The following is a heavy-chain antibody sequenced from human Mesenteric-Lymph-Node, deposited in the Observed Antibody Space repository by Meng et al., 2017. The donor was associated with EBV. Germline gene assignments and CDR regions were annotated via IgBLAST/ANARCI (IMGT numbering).Heavy chain of an antibody. D-gene: IGHD5-12*01. CDR3: ARTGYTDYRDDS. Sequence: SGPGLGNPSTTLSPTRPFSGGSLSSVGSLLPQPPGKGLEWIGYISYNGITYYNPSLKSRVTISIDTSRNQFSLKLSSVTAADTGVYYCARTGYTDYRDDSWGQGTLVTVSS. J-gene: IGHJ4*02. V-gene: IGHV4-30-4*01. CDR1: GGSLSSVG. CDR2: ISYNGIT.